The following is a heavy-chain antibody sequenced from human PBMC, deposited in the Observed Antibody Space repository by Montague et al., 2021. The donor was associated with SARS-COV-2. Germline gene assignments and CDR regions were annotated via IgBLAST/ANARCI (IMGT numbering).Heavy chain of an antibody. Sequence: SETLSLTCTVSGGSISSTSYYWGWIRQPPRKGLEWIGSIYYSGSTYYNPSLKSRVTISVDTSKNQFSLKLSSVTAADTAVYYCVRQPGQWLPREWFWFDPWGQGTLVTVSS. J-gene: IGHJ5*02. D-gene: IGHD6-19*01. CDR1: GGSISSTSYY. CDR3: VRQPGQWLPREWFWFDP. V-gene: IGHV4-39*01. CDR2: IYYSGST.